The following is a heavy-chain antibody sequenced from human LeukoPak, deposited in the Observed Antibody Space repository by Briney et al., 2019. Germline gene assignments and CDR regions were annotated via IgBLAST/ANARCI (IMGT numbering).Heavy chain of an antibody. CDR3: SEGYFEPFDH. J-gene: IGHJ4*02. Sequence: PSETLSLTCNVSGVSVSTSHWNWIRQRPGKGLEWIGCLSYTGKADYNPSLKSRVSISLGSSNNHFSLKLTSVTAADTAVYYCSEGYFEPFDHWGQGILVTVSS. CDR2: LSYTGKA. CDR1: GVSVSTSH. V-gene: IGHV4-59*02. D-gene: IGHD2/OR15-2a*01.